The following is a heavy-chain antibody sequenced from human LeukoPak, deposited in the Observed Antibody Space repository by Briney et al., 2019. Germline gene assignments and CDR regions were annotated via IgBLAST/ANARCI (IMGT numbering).Heavy chain of an antibody. J-gene: IGHJ1*01. Sequence: PGGSLRLSCAASGFTFSSYGMHWVRQAPGKGLEWVAVIRYDGSNKYYADSVKGRFTISRDNSKNTLYLQMNSLRAEDTAVYYCAKDRQPAATRMPFQHWGQGTLVTVSS. CDR1: GFTFSSYG. CDR2: IRYDGSNK. D-gene: IGHD2-2*01. V-gene: IGHV3-30*02. CDR3: AKDRQPAATRMPFQH.